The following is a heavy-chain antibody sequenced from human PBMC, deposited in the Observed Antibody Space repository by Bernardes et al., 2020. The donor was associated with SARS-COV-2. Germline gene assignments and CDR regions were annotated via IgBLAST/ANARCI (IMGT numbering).Heavy chain of an antibody. CDR3: ATQGSSSRAFYY. CDR2: MNPNSGNT. CDR1: GYTFSSYD. V-gene: IGHV1-8*01. J-gene: IGHJ4*02. Sequence: ASVKVSCKASGYTFSSYDINWVRQATGQGPEWMGWMNPNSGNTGYAQKFQGRVTMTRNTSKSTAYMELSSLRSEDTAVYYCATQGSSSRAFYYWGQGTLVTVSS. D-gene: IGHD6-6*01.